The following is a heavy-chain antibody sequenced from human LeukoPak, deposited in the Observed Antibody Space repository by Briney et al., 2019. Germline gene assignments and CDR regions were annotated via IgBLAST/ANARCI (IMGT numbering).Heavy chain of an antibody. V-gene: IGHV3-11*01. D-gene: IGHD4-23*01. CDR2: ISSSGGTI. CDR3: ARAAVVTSPFDY. Sequence: GGSLRLSCAASGFTFSDYYMSWIRQAPGRGLEWVSYISSSGGTIYFADSVKDRFTISRDNAKNSLDLQMNSLRAEDTAMYYCARAAVVTSPFDYWGQGTLVTVSS. J-gene: IGHJ4*02. CDR1: GFTFSDYY.